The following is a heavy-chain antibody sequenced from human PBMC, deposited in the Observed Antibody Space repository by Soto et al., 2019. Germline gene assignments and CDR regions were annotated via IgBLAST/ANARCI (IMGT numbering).Heavy chain of an antibody. J-gene: IGHJ6*02. Sequence: SDTLSLTCTASGGSISNYYWSWIRQHPGKGLEWIGYIYYSGSTYYNPSLKSRVTISVDTSKNQFSLKLSSVTAADTAVYYCAIGSTSLGMDVWGQGTTVTVSS. D-gene: IGHD2-2*01. V-gene: IGHV4-59*06. CDR2: IYYSGST. CDR3: AIGSTSLGMDV. CDR1: GGSISNYY.